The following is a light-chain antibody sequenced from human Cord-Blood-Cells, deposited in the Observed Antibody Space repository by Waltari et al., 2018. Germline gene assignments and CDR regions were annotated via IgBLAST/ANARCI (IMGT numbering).Light chain of an antibody. CDR3: QQRSNWT. CDR2: DAS. CDR1: QSVSSY. J-gene: IGKJ1*01. V-gene: IGKV3-11*01. Sequence: EIVLPQSPATLSLSPGARATLSCRASQSVSSYLAWYQQKPGQAPRLLIYDASNRATGIPARFSGSGSGTDFTLTISSLEPEDFAVYYCQQRSNWTFGQGTKVEIK.